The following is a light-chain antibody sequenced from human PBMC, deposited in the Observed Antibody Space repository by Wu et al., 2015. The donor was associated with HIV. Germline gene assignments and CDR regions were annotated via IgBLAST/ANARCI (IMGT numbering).Light chain of an antibody. V-gene: IGKV3-20*01. CDR2: DAS. Sequence: EVVLTQSPATLSLSPGERATLSCRAGQSVSDNYLAWYQQKPGQAPRLLFFDASRRVIGIPDRFSGSGSGTDFSLTISRLEPEDSAVYYCQYYGSSRAVTFGGGTRVMIK. J-gene: IGKJ4*01. CDR3: QYYGSSRAVT. CDR1: QSVSDNY.